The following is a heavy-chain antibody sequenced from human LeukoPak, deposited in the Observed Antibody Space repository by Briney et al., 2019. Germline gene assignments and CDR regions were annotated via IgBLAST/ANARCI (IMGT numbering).Heavy chain of an antibody. Sequence: PSATLSLTCTVSGHSIGAGYVWGWIRQSPGKGLEWIGNIFHNGNTYYNPSLNGRVTMSPDTSRNQFSLTLTSVTAADTAVYFCARRGSFTGWSFDYWGLGFLVTVSS. CDR2: IFHNGNT. D-gene: IGHD2-15*01. CDR1: GHSIGAGYV. V-gene: IGHV4-38-2*02. CDR3: ARRGSFTGWSFDY. J-gene: IGHJ4*02.